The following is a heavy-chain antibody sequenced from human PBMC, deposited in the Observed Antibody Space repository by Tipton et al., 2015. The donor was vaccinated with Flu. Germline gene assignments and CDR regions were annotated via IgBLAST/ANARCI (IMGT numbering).Heavy chain of an antibody. CDR2: IKSNGIDK. D-gene: IGHD1-14*01. CDR1: GFFVSTYD. V-gene: IGHV3-33*01. Sequence: SLRLSCTASGFFVSTYDVHWVRQAPGKGLEWVAVIKSNGIDKYYADSVRGRFTISRDTSKNTIYLHMNSLRAEDTAVFYCARALTTLDSWGQGAPVTVSS. CDR3: ARALTTLDS. J-gene: IGHJ4*02.